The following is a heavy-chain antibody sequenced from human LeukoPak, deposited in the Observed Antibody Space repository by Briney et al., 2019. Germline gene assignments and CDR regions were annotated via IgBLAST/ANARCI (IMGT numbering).Heavy chain of an antibody. V-gene: IGHV4-61*02. Sequence: PSETLSLTCTVSGGSISSGSYYWSWIRQPAGKGLEWIGRIYTGGSANYNPSLQSRVTMSVDTSKNQFSLKLSSVTAADTAVYYCARDKRVAVAGTYIYYYYMDVWGNGTTVTISS. CDR2: IYTGGSA. D-gene: IGHD6-19*01. CDR3: ARDKRVAVAGTYIYYYYMDV. J-gene: IGHJ6*03. CDR1: GGSISSGSYY.